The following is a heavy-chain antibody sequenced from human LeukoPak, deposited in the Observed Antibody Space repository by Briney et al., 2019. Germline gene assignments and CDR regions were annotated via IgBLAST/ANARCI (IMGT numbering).Heavy chain of an antibody. CDR2: IYYSGST. J-gene: IGHJ6*02. CDR3: ARDRGIAAAGTFYYYYYSMDV. V-gene: IGHV4-59*01. CDR1: GGSISSYY. D-gene: IGHD6-13*01. Sequence: SETLSLTCTVSGGSISSYYWSWIRQPPGKGLEWIGYIYYSGSTNYNPSLKSRVTISVDTSKNQFSLKLSSATAADTAVYYCARDRGIAAAGTFYYYYYSMDVWGQGTTVTVSS.